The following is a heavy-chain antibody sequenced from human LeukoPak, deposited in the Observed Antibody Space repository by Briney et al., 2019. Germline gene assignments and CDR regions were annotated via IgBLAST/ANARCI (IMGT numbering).Heavy chain of an antibody. Sequence: SETLSLTCAVYGGSFSGYYWSWIRQPPGKGLEWIGEINHSGSTNYNPPLKSRVTMSVDTSKNQFSLKLSSVTAADTAVYYCARGAPSIAVAGDVEYFQHWGRGTLVTVSS. CDR3: ARGAPSIAVAGDVEYFQH. J-gene: IGHJ1*01. CDR1: GGSFSGYY. D-gene: IGHD6-19*01. CDR2: INHSGST. V-gene: IGHV4-34*01.